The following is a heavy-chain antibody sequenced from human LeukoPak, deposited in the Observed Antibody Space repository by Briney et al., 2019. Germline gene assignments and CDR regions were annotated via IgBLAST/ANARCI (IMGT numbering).Heavy chain of an antibody. CDR3: AKGGGLAVVYVVDFYYMDV. Sequence: GGSLRLSCAASGFTFSGYAMSWVRQTPGKGLEWVSAISGGGGSTYYADSVKGRFTLSRDNSKNTLFLLMNSLRAEDTAVYYCAKGGGLAVVYVVDFYYMDVWGKGTTVTVPS. J-gene: IGHJ6*03. CDR1: GFTFSGYA. V-gene: IGHV3-23*01. D-gene: IGHD6-19*01. CDR2: ISGGGGST.